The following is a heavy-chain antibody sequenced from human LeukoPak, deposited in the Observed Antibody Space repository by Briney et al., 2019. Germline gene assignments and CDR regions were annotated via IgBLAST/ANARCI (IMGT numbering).Heavy chain of an antibody. CDR3: AKGGREPARLAVAMYHYFDF. CDR1: GVTFSSYV. D-gene: IGHD6-19*01. CDR2: ISGSGGGT. Sequence: QPGGSLRLSCEASGVTFSSYVMSWVRQAPGKGPEWVSGISGSGGGTYYADSVKGRFAISSDNSKDTLYLDMSSLRPEDTAIYYCAKGGREPARLAVAMYHYFDFWGRGALVTVSS. J-gene: IGHJ2*01. V-gene: IGHV3-23*01.